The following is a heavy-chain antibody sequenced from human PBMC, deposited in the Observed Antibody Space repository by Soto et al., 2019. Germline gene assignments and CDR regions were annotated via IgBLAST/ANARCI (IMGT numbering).Heavy chain of an antibody. CDR1: GFTVSSNS. J-gene: IGHJ1*01. V-gene: IGHV3-53*02. D-gene: IGHD3-16*01. Sequence: EVELVETGGGLSQPGGSLRLSCAVSGFTVSSNSMSWVRQAPGKGLEWVSLIYADGGTYYGDSVKGRFTISRDTSKNTVSLQMTSLRADDTAVYYCARDNSILGAPFQDWGQGTLVTVSS. CDR3: ARDNSILGAPFQD. CDR2: IYADGGT.